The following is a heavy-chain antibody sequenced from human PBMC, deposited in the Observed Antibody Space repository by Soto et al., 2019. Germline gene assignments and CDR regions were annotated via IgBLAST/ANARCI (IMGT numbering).Heavy chain of an antibody. CDR3: ARDWYYYDSSGYHTGDY. CDR1: GFTVSSNY. D-gene: IGHD3-22*01. CDR2: IYSGGST. Sequence: EVQLLESGGGLVQPGGSLRLSCAASGFTVSSNYMSWVRQAPGKGLEWVSVIYSGGSTYYADSVKGRFTISRDNSKNTLYLQMNSLRAEDTAVYYCARDWYYYDSSGYHTGDYWGQGTLVTVSS. V-gene: IGHV3-53*01. J-gene: IGHJ4*02.